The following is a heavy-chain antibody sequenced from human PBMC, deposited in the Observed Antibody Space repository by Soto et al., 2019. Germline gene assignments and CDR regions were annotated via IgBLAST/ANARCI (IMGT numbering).Heavy chain of an antibody. CDR3: AGGYYYVGSGPYLYIYGMDV. V-gene: IGHV4-59*11. J-gene: IGHJ6*02. CDR2: IYYNGNS. Sequence: PSETLSLTCTVSGGSISTHYWSWVRQVPGRGLEWIGYIYYNGNSNHNPSLKGRVTVSIAPSKSQFSPELTSVSAADTAVYYCAGGYYYVGSGPYLYIYGMDVWDQGTTVTVS. D-gene: IGHD3-10*02. CDR1: GGSISTHY.